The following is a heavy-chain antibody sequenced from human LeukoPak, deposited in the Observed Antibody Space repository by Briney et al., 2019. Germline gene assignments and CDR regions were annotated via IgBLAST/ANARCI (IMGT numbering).Heavy chain of an antibody. D-gene: IGHD5-18*01. CDR3: ASSEGTAMVPHYFDY. CDR1: GGTFSSYA. Sequence: ASVKVSCKASGGTFSSYAISWVRQAPGQGLEWMGGIIPIFCTANYAQKFQGRVTITADESTSTAYMELSSLRSEDTAVYYCASSEGTAMVPHYFDYWGQGTLVTVSS. V-gene: IGHV1-69*01. CDR2: IIPIFCTA. J-gene: IGHJ4*02.